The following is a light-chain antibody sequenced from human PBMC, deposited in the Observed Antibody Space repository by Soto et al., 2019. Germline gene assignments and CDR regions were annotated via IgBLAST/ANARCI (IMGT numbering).Light chain of an antibody. CDR2: DAS. V-gene: IGKV1-33*01. CDR1: HDISTF. J-gene: IGKJ3*01. CDR3: QQYDDLPIT. Sequence: DIRMTQSPSSLSASVGDRVSITCQASHDISTFLNWYQQKPGEAPKLLIYDASNLATGVTSRFSGGGSGTDFNLTINSLHPEDFATYFFQQYDDLPITFGPGNKVDVK.